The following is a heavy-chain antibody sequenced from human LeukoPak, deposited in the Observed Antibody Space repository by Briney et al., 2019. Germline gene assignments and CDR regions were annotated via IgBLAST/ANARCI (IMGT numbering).Heavy chain of an antibody. D-gene: IGHD3-22*01. CDR3: AKDLSGYRHYFDY. V-gene: IGHV3-30*18. CDR1: GFTFSSYW. Sequence: PGGSLRLSCAASGFTFSSYWMHWVRQAPGKGLEWVAVISYEGSNKYYADSVKGRFTISRDNYKNTLYLQMNSLRAEDTAVYYCAKDLSGYRHYFDYWGQGTLVTVSS. J-gene: IGHJ4*02. CDR2: ISYEGSNK.